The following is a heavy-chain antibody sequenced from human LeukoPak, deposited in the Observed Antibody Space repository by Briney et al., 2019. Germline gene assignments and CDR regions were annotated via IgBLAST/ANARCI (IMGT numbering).Heavy chain of an antibody. D-gene: IGHD6-13*01. J-gene: IGHJ6*03. CDR1: GGSISSSSYY. CDR3: ARGETKWGSSSWGYYYYYMDV. V-gene: IGHV4-39*07. Sequence: SETLSLTCTVSGGSISSSSYYWGWIRQPPGKGLEWVGSIYYSGSTYYNPSLESRVTISVDTSKNQFSLKLSSVTAADTAVYYCARGETKWGSSSWGYYYYYMDVWGKGTTVTISS. CDR2: IYYSGST.